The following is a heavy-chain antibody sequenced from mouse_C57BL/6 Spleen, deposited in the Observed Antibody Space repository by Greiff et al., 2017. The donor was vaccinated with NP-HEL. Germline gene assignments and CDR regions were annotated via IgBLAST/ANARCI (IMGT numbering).Heavy chain of an antibody. CDR1: GYTFTSYD. J-gene: IGHJ3*01. V-gene: IGHV1-85*01. Sequence: VQGVESGPELVKLGASVKLSCKASGYTFTSYDINWVKQRPGQGLAWIGWIYPRDGSTKYNEKFKGKATLTVDTSSSTAYMELHSLTSEDSAVYFCARMGLGEGYYFDYWGQGTLVTVSA. CDR2: IYPRDGST. CDR3: ARMGLGEGYYFDY. D-gene: IGHD2-3*01.